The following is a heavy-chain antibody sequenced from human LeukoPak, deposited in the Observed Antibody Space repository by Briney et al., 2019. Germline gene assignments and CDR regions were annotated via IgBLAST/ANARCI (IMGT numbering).Heavy chain of an antibody. CDR1: GDSINDDGYS. D-gene: IGHD3-10*01. V-gene: IGHV4-30-4*07. CDR3: ARDIDTYYYGSGSYYKGPTNTWFDP. J-gene: IGHJ5*02. Sequence: PSQTLSLTCDVSGDSINDDGYSWNWIRQPPGKGLEWIGYIYYSGSTNYNPSLKSRVTISVDTSKNQFSLKLSSVTAADTAVYYCARDIDTYYYGSGSYYKGPTNTWFDPWGQGTLVTVSS. CDR2: IYYSGST.